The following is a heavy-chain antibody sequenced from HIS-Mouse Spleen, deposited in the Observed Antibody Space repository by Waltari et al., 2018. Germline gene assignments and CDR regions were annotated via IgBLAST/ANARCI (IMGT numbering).Heavy chain of an antibody. V-gene: IGHV3-30*18. CDR3: AKASSGWLDY. J-gene: IGHJ4*02. D-gene: IGHD6-19*01. Sequence: QVQLVESGGGVVQPGRSLRLSCAASGFTFSSYGMYWVRQAPGKGLEWVAVISYDGSNKYYADSVKGRFTISRDNSKNTLYLQMNSLRAEDTAVYYCAKASSGWLDYWGQGTLVTVSS. CDR2: ISYDGSNK. CDR1: GFTFSSYG.